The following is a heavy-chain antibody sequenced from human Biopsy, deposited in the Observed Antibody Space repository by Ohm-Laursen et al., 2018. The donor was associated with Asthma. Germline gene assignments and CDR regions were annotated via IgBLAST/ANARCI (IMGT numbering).Heavy chain of an antibody. J-gene: IGHJ6*02. CDR2: ISVYNGNT. CDR1: GDTLNGDG. CDR3: ARAVDYSHYYGIDV. V-gene: IGHV1-18*01. D-gene: IGHD3-10*01. Sequence: VPLSCKTSGDTLNGDGIAWVRQAPVQGLEWMGWISVYNGNTNVAQKLQDRVTIITDTSTSTAYMELRSLRSDDTAVYFCARAVDYSHYYGIDVWGQGTTVTVS.